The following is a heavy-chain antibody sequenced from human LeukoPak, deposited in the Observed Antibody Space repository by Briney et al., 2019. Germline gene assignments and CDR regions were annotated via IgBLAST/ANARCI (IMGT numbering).Heavy chain of an antibody. CDR2: INHTGGT. J-gene: IGHJ2*01. CDR1: GGSLSGYY. D-gene: IGHD1-26*01. Sequence: SETLSLTCAVYGGSLSGYYWSWIRQPPGKGLEWIGEINHTGGTNYNPSLKSRVTISVDTSKNQFSLNLNSVTAAETAVYYCARQRKSAVGTTPYWFLDLWGRGTLVTVSS. CDR3: ARQRKSAVGTTPYWFLDL. V-gene: IGHV4-34*01.